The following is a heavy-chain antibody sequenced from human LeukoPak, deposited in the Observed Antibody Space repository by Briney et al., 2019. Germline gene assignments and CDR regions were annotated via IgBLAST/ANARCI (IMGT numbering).Heavy chain of an antibody. Sequence: SVKVSGKASGGTFSSYAISWVRQAPGQGLEWMGGIIPIFGTANYAQKFQGRVTITADKSTSTAYMELSSLRSEDTAVYYCARSPGSGWSKFSFDYWGQGTLVTVSS. V-gene: IGHV1-69*06. J-gene: IGHJ4*02. D-gene: IGHD6-19*01. CDR1: GGTFSSYA. CDR2: IIPIFGTA. CDR3: ARSPGSGWSKFSFDY.